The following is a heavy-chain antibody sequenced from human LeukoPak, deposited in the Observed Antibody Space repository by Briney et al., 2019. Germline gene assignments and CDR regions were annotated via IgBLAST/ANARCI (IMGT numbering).Heavy chain of an antibody. J-gene: IGHJ4*02. CDR3: ATIPPKLRFLEWFY. V-gene: IGHV1-24*01. D-gene: IGHD3-3*01. CDR1: GYTLTELS. Sequence: ASVKVSCKVPGYTLTELSMHWVRQAPGKGLEWMGGFDPEDGETIYAQKFQGRVTMTEDTSTDTAYMELSSLRSEDTAVYYCATIPPKLRFLEWFYWGQGTLVTVSS. CDR2: FDPEDGET.